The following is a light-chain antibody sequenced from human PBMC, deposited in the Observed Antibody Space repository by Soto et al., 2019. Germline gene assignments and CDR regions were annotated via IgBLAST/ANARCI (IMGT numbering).Light chain of an antibody. CDR2: DAS. CDR1: QSVSSY. J-gene: IGKJ5*01. Sequence: EFVLTEYPATLSLSPGERATLSCRASQSVSSYLAWYQQKPGQAPRLLIYDASNRATGIPARFSGSGSGTDFTLTISSLEPEDFAVYYCQQRSNWPTFGQGTRLEIK. V-gene: IGKV3-11*01. CDR3: QQRSNWPT.